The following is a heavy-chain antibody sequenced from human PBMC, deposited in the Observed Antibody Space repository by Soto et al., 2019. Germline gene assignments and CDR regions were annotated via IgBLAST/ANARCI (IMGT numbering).Heavy chain of an antibody. J-gene: IGHJ4*02. D-gene: IGHD5-12*01. V-gene: IGHV4-59*01. Sequence: PSETLSLTCFVSGGSISSYYWSWIRQPPGKGLEWIGYIYYSGSTNYNPSLKSRVTISVDTSKNQFSLKLSSVTAADTAVYYCARGAERWLQLPPFDYWGQGTLVTVSS. CDR1: GGSISSYY. CDR2: IYYSGST. CDR3: ARGAERWLQLPPFDY.